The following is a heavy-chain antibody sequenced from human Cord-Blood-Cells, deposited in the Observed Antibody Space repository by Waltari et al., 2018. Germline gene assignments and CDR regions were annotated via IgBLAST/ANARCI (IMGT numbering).Heavy chain of an antibody. CDR1: GFSLSHPRMG. CDR2: FFSDDEK. V-gene: IGHV2-26*01. CDR3: ARIRPSGDFWSGADAFDI. J-gene: IGHJ3*02. D-gene: IGHD3-3*01. Sequence: QVTLKESGPVLVTPTATLTLPSTVSGFSLSHPRMGVSWIRQPPGKALEWLAHFFSDDEKSYSTSLESRLTLSKDTSKSPVVLTMTHLDPVDTATYFCARIRPSGDFWSGADAFDIWGQGKIVTGSS.